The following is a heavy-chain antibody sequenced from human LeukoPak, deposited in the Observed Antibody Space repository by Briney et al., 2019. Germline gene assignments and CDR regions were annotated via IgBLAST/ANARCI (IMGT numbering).Heavy chain of an antibody. Sequence: SETLSLTCAVYGGSFSGYYWSWIRQPPGKGLEWIGEINHSGSTNYNPSLKSRVTISVDTSKNQFSLKLSSVTAADTAVYYCARDAYCGGDCYAFDIWGQGTMVTVSS. CDR1: GGSFSGYY. J-gene: IGHJ3*02. CDR3: ARDAYCGGDCYAFDI. V-gene: IGHV4-34*01. CDR2: INHSGST. D-gene: IGHD2-21*02.